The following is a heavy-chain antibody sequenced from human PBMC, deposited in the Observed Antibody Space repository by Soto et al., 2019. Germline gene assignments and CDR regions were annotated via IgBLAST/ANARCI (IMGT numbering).Heavy chain of an antibody. CDR2: INAGNGNT. CDR3: ARDRSFASGSSWPHEFDY. V-gene: IGHV1-3*01. Sequence: ASVKVSCKASGYTFTSYAMHWVRQAPGQRLERMGWINAGNGNTKYSQKIQGRVTITRDTSASTAYMELSSLRSEDTAVYYCARDRSFASGSSWPHEFDYWGQGTLVTVSS. J-gene: IGHJ4*02. CDR1: GYTFTSYA. D-gene: IGHD6-13*01.